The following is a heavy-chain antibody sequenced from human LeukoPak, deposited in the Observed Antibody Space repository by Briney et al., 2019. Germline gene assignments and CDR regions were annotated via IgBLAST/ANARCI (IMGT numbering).Heavy chain of an antibody. CDR3: AKALLGMIRGGPYYFDY. D-gene: IGHD3-10*01. J-gene: IGHJ4*02. CDR1: GFTFSNDA. Sequence: GGSLRLSCAASGFTFSNDAMTWVRQAPGKGLEWVSAISGSYDSTYYADSVKGRFTISRDNSKNTLYPQMNSLRAEDTAVYYCAKALLGMIRGGPYYFDYWGQGTLVTVSS. V-gene: IGHV3-23*01. CDR2: ISGSYDST.